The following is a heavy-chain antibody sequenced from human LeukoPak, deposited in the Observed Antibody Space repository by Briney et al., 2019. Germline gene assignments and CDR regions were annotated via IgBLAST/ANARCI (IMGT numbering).Heavy chain of an antibody. Sequence: GASVKVSCKASGYTFTRYYMHWVRQAPGQGLEWMGWINPNGGGTSCAQKFQGRVTMTRDTSISTAYMELSRLGSDDTAVYYCTRRYSPTGPFDYWGQGTLVTVSS. CDR3: TRRYSPTGPFDY. J-gene: IGHJ4*02. CDR2: INPNGGGT. V-gene: IGHV1-2*02. CDR1: GYTFTRYY. D-gene: IGHD1-14*01.